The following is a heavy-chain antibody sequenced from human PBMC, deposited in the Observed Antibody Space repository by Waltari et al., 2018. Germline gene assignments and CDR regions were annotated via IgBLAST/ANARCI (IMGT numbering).Heavy chain of an antibody. Sequence: QGQLEQSGAALKKPGSSVKVSCKASGGTFSTYAITWVRQAPGHGLEWMGGIIPYIGTANYAQKLQERVTISADESTTTGYMDLRSLTSEDSAVYYCARVGIWGPVTTVYYYYMDVWGKGTTVTVSS. V-gene: IGHV1-69*12. J-gene: IGHJ6*03. D-gene: IGHD4-4*01. CDR2: IIPYIGTA. CDR1: GGTFSTYA. CDR3: ARVGIWGPVTTVYYYYMDV.